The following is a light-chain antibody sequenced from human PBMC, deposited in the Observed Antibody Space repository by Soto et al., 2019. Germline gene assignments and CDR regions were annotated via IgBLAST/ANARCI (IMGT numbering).Light chain of an antibody. V-gene: IGKV3-20*01. CDR3: QQYGRSPPIT. Sequence: EVVLTQSPGTLSLSPGERATLSCRASQSVNNNYLAWYQQKPGQAPRLLIYGAASRATGIPDRFSGSGSGTDFTLTISRLEPEDFAMYYRQQYGRSPPITFGQGTRLEVK. J-gene: IGKJ5*01. CDR2: GAA. CDR1: QSVNNNY.